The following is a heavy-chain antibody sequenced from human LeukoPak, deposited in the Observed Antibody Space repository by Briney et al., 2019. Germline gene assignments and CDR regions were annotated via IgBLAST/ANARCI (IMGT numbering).Heavy chain of an antibody. CDR1: GYTLTSYY. D-gene: IGHD5-24*01. Sequence: GASVKVSCKASGYTLTSYYIHWVRQAPGQGLEWMGLINPSGGSRTYAQKFLGRVTMTRDTSTSTVYMERSSLRSEDTAVYYCARGVAIRDAYNWDQMDYWGQGTLVTVSS. CDR2: INPSGGSR. V-gene: IGHV1-46*01. CDR3: ARGVAIRDAYNWDQMDY. J-gene: IGHJ4*02.